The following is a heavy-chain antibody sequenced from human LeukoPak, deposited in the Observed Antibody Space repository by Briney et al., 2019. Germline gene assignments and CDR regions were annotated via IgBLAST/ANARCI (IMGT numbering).Heavy chain of an antibody. Sequence: GASVKVSCKASGYTFTGYYMHWVRQAPGQGLEWMGWISAYNGNTNYAQKLQGRVTMTTDTSTSTAYMELRSLRSDDTAVYYCASALPGYSSSWYSGGGDAFDIWGQGTMVTVSS. J-gene: IGHJ3*02. CDR1: GYTFTGYY. CDR3: ASALPGYSSSWYSGGGDAFDI. CDR2: ISAYNGNT. V-gene: IGHV1-18*04. D-gene: IGHD6-13*01.